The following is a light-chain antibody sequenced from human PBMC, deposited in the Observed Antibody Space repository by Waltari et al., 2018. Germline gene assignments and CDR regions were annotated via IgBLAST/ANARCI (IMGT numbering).Light chain of an antibody. J-gene: IGLJ2*01. CDR3: SSYTSRSTLEV. Sequence: QSALTQPASVSGSPGQAITISCTGTSSDVGGYNYVSWYHQHPGKAPKLMIYEVSNRPPGVSNRFSASKSGNTASLTSSGLQAEDEADYYCSSYTSRSTLEVFGGGTTLTVL. CDR1: SSDVGGYNY. CDR2: EVS. V-gene: IGLV2-14*01.